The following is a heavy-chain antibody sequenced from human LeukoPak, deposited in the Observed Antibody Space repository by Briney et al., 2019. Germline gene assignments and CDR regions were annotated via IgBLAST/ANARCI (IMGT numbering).Heavy chain of an antibody. Sequence: GGSLRLSCAASGFTFSSYAMHWVRHAPGKGLEYVSAISSNGGSTYYANSVKGRFTISRDNSKNTLYLQMGSLRAEDMAVYYCARDRGYSYGTDFDYWGQGTLVTVSS. CDR2: ISSNGGST. D-gene: IGHD5-18*01. J-gene: IGHJ4*02. CDR3: ARDRGYSYGTDFDY. CDR1: GFTFSSYA. V-gene: IGHV3-64*01.